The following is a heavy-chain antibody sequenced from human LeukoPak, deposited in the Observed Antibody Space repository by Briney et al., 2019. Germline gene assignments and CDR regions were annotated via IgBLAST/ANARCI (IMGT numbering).Heavy chain of an antibody. CDR2: IYTSGST. D-gene: IGHD2-15*01. CDR3: ARVQGYCSGGSCYQEYYFDY. J-gene: IGHJ4*02. Sequence: SETLSLTCTVSGGSISSYYWSWIRQPAGKGLEWIGRIYTSGSTNYNPSLKSRVTMSVDTSKNLFSLKLSSVTAADTAVYYCARVQGYCSGGSCYQEYYFDYWGQGTLVTVSS. CDR1: GGSISSYY. V-gene: IGHV4-4*07.